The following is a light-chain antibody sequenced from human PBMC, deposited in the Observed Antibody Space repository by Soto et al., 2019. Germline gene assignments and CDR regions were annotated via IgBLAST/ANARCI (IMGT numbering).Light chain of an antibody. J-gene: IGKJ1*01. CDR1: QSVSNSF. CDR3: QQYGHSPRT. Sequence: EVVLTQSPGTLSLSPGERASLSCRASQSVSNSFLAWYQQKAGQSPRLLIYAASARAIGIPDRFSGSGSGTDFTLPISRLEPEDFAVYYCQQYGHSPRTFGQGTKVDIK. V-gene: IGKV3-20*01. CDR2: AAS.